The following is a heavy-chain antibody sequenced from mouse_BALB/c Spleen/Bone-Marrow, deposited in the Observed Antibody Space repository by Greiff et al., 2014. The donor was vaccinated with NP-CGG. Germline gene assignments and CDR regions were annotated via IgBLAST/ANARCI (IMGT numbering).Heavy chain of an antibody. V-gene: IGHV1-5*01. D-gene: IGHD4-1*01. J-gene: IGHJ3*01. Sequence: DVHLVESGTVLARPGASLRMSCKASGYTFTNYWINWIEQRPGQGLDWIGTIYPGNNDAKYTQKFKAKAKLTAVTSTSTADMELSSLTNEDSAVYYCARNWDWVFAYWGQGTLVTVSA. CDR3: ARNWDWVFAY. CDR1: GYTFTNYW. CDR2: IYPGNNDA.